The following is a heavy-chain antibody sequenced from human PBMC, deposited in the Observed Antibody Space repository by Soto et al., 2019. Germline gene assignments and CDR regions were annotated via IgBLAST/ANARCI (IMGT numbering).Heavy chain of an antibody. V-gene: IGHV3-30*18. CDR1: GFTFSSYG. D-gene: IGHD3-10*01. CDR3: AKDYVGEKAFYYYYGMDV. Sequence: QVQLVESGGGVVQPGRSLRLSCAASGFTFSSYGMHWVRQAPGKGLEWVAVISYDGSNKYYADSVKGRFTISRDNSKNTLYLQMNSLRAEDTAVYYCAKDYVGEKAFYYYYGMDVWGQGTTVTVSS. J-gene: IGHJ6*02. CDR2: ISYDGSNK.